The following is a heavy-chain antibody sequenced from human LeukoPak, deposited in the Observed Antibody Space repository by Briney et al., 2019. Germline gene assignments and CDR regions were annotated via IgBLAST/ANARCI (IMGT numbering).Heavy chain of an antibody. CDR1: GYTFTSYD. Sequence: ASVKVSCKASGYTFTSYDINWVRQAPGQGLEWMGWMNPNSGNTGYAQKFQGRVTMTRNTSISTAYMELSSLRSEDTAVYYCARMAARRYYDILTGTRPNWFDPWGQGTLVTVSS. CDR2: MNPNSGNT. CDR3: ARMAARRYYDILTGTRPNWFDP. V-gene: IGHV1-8*01. J-gene: IGHJ5*02. D-gene: IGHD3-9*01.